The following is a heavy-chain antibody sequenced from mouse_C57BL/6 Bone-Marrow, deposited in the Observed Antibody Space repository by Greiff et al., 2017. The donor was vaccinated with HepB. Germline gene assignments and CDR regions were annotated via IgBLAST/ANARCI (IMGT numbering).Heavy chain of an antibody. V-gene: IGHV5-4*01. Sequence: EVHLVESGGGLVKPGGSLKLSCAASGFTFSSYAMSWVRQTPEKRLEWVATISDGGSYTYYPDNVKGRFTISRDNAKNNLYLQMSHLKSEDTAMYYCARDHGGDYDDYYAMDYWGQGTSVTVSS. D-gene: IGHD2-4*01. CDR3: ARDHGGDYDDYYAMDY. CDR2: ISDGGSYT. CDR1: GFTFSSYA. J-gene: IGHJ4*01.